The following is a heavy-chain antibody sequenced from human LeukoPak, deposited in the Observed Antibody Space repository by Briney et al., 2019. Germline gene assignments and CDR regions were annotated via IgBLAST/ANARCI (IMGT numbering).Heavy chain of an antibody. CDR1: GFTFSSYG. J-gene: IGHJ4*02. D-gene: IGHD1-14*01. V-gene: IGHV3-33*01. CDR2: MWFDGSNK. Sequence: PGKSLRLSCVASGFTFSSYGMHWVRQAPGKGLEWIAYMWFDGSNKNYADSVKGRFSISRDNAKNTLYLQMDGLRVEDTAMYFCAREREPLFDYVGQGTLVTVSA. CDR3: AREREPLFDY.